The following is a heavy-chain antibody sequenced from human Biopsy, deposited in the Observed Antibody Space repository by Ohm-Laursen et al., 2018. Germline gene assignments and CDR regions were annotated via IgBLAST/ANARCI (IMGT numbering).Heavy chain of an antibody. CDR2: AYYSGST. V-gene: IGHV4-39*01. CDR3: ARHSLDDFWSGAHYYFDY. CDR1: GGSISSRNHY. J-gene: IGHJ4*02. Sequence: SETLSLTCSVSGGSISSRNHYWGWLRQPPGKGLEWIGHAYYSGSTLYNSSLESRVTVSVDTSKNQFHLRLTSMSASDTAVYYCARHSLDDFWSGAHYYFDYWGLGTLVTVSS. D-gene: IGHD3-3*01.